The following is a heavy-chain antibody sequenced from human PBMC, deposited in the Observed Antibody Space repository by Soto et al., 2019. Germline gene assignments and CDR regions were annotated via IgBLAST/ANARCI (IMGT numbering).Heavy chain of an antibody. Sequence: QVQMVESGGGVVQPGRSLRLSCAASGFTFSSNAMHWVRQAPGKGLAWVAVMLYDGSNEYYADSVKGRFTISRDNSKNTLYLQMNSLRAEDTAVYYCARDSRLSFTTRPPPLDYWGQGTLVTVSS. CDR3: ARDSRLSFTTRPPPLDY. CDR2: MLYDGSNE. V-gene: IGHV3-30-3*01. J-gene: IGHJ4*02. CDR1: GFTFSSNA. D-gene: IGHD3-22*01.